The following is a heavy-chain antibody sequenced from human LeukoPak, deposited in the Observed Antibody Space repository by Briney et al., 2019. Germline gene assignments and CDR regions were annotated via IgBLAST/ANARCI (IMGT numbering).Heavy chain of an antibody. V-gene: IGHV1-69*05. CDR1: GGTFSSYA. Sequence: SVKVSCKASGGTFSSYAISWVRQAPGQGLEWMGRIIPIFGTANYAQKFQGRVTITTDESTSTAYMELSSLRSEDTAVYYCARDFRRVAGATTHLTDWGQGTLVTVSS. J-gene: IGHJ4*02. CDR3: ARDFRRVAGATTHLTD. D-gene: IGHD1-26*01. CDR2: IIPIFGTA.